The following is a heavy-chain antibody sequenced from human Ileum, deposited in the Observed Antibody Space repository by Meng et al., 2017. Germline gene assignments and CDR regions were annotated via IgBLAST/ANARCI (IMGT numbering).Heavy chain of an antibody. CDR3: AFDF. V-gene: IGHV3-7*01. CDR2: INEDGSEK. J-gene: IGHJ4*02. Sequence: EEHLGGSGGGLVQPGGSLRLSCAASGLNFKNYFMNWVRQAPGKGLEWVASINEDGSEKYYVDSVKGRFTVSRDNAKNSLTLQMNILRAEDTAVYYCAFDFWGQGTLVTVSS. CDR1: GLNFKNYF.